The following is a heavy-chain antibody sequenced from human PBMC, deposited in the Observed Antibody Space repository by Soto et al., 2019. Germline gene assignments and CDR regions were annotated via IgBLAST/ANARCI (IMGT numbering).Heavy chain of an antibody. CDR3: ARAVAPYFGTWFDP. V-gene: IGHV4-30-2*01. CDR1: GGSITSGNSYS. D-gene: IGHD3-10*01. CDR2: ISHTGST. Sequence: SETLSLTCAVSGGSITSGNSYSWSWIRQPPGKGLEWIGSISHTGSTSYNPSLKSRLTMSVDKSKNQFSPRLSSVTAADMAVYYCARAVAPYFGTWFDPWGQGILVTVSS. J-gene: IGHJ5*02.